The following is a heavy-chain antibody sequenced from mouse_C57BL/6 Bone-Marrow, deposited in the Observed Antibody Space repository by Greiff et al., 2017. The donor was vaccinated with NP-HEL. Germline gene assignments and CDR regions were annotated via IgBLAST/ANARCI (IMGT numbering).Heavy chain of an antibody. D-gene: IGHD1-1*01. Sequence: EVKLMESGPVLVKPGASVKMSCKASGYTFTDYYMNWVKQSHGKSLEWIGVINPYNGGTSYNQKFKGKATLTVDKSSSTAYMELNSLTSEDSAVYYCARGGSNYVGYWGQGTTLTVSS. CDR1: GYTFTDYY. V-gene: IGHV1-19*01. CDR2: INPYNGGT. CDR3: ARGGSNYVGY. J-gene: IGHJ2*01.